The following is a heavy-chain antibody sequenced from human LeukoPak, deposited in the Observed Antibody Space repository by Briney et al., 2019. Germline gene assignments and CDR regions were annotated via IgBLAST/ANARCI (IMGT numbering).Heavy chain of an antibody. CDR1: GFTFSNAW. Sequence: GRSLRLSCAASGFTFSNAWMSWVRQAPGKGLEWVGRIKSKTDGGTTDYAAPVKGRFTISRDDSKNTLYLQMNSLKTEDTAVYYCTTDFTAWFGESNPNFDYWGQGTLVTVSS. CDR2: IKSKTDGGTT. D-gene: IGHD3-10*01. CDR3: TTDFTAWFGESNPNFDY. V-gene: IGHV3-15*01. J-gene: IGHJ4*02.